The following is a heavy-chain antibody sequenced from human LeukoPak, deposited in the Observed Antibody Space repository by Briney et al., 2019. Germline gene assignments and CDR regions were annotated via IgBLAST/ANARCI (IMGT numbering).Heavy chain of an antibody. D-gene: IGHD2-2*01. V-gene: IGHV1-69*01. Sequence: GSSVKVSCKASGGTFSSYAISWVRQAPGQGLEWMGGIIPIFGTANYAQKFQGRVTITADESTSTAYMELSSLRSEDTAVYYCARGEGYCSGTSCTPISDWGQGTLVTVSS. J-gene: IGHJ4*02. CDR2: IIPIFGTA. CDR3: ARGEGYCSGTSCTPISD. CDR1: GGTFSSYA.